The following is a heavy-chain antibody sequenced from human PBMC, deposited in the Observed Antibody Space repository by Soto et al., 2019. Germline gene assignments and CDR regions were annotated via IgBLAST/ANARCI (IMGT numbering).Heavy chain of an antibody. J-gene: IGHJ4*02. CDR1: GYTFTSYG. V-gene: IGHV1-18*04. CDR3: ARLHSGSCDF. Sequence: GASVKVSCKSSGYTFTSYGISWVRQAPGQGLEWMGWISAYNGITNYAQDFQGRVTMTTDTATTTAYMELTSLRSDDTAVYYCARLHSGSCDFWGQGTLVTVSS. D-gene: IGHD6-6*01. CDR2: ISAYNGIT.